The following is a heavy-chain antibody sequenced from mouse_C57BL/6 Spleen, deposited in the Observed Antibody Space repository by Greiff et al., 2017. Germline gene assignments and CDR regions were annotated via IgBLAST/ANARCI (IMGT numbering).Heavy chain of an antibody. D-gene: IGHD1-1*01. Sequence: EVKLMESGGGLVKPGGSLKLSCAASGFTFSSYAMSWVRQTPEKRLEWVATISDGGSYTYYPDNVKGRFTISRDNAKNNLYLQMSHLKSEDTAMYYCARDRGEFITTVEDAMDYWGQGTSVTVSS. CDR2: ISDGGSYT. J-gene: IGHJ4*01. CDR3: ARDRGEFITTVEDAMDY. CDR1: GFTFSSYA. V-gene: IGHV5-4*01.